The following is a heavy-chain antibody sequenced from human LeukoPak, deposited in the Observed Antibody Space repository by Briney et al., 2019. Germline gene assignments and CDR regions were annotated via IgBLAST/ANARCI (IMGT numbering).Heavy chain of an antibody. CDR2: ISGNGGVI. D-gene: IGHD2-15*01. J-gene: IGHJ6*03. V-gene: IGHV3-11*04. Sequence: GGSLRLSCAASGFTFSDNYMTWVRQAPGKGLEWLSYISGNGGVIQYADSVKGRFTISRDNSKNTLYLQMNSLRAEDTAVYYCAKVVGYCSGGSCQYYYYMDVWGKGTTVTISS. CDR1: GFTFSDNY. CDR3: AKVVGYCSGGSCQYYYYMDV.